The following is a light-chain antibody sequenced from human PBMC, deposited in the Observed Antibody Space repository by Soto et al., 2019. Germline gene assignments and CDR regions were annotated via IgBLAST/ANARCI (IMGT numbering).Light chain of an antibody. Sequence: DIQMTQSPSALSASVGDRVTVTCRASQSMSNWLAWYQQKPGKAPKLLIYLASTLEVGIPSRFSGSGSGTEFTLTISSLQPDDFASYYCQQYKIFPSTFGQGTKLEIK. CDR2: LAS. V-gene: IGKV1-5*03. CDR3: QQYKIFPST. J-gene: IGKJ2*01. CDR1: QSMSNW.